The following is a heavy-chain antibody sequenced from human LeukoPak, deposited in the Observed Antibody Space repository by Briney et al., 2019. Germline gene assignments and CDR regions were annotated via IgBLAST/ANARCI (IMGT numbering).Heavy chain of an antibody. CDR1: GFTFSHFG. Sequence: GRSLRLSCAASGFTFSHFGMHWVRQAPGKGREWVADIWSDGTNEYYADSVKGRFSISRDNSKNTVSLQMNSLRAEDTAVYFCAKDAQRGFDYSNSLQYWGQGTLVTVSS. D-gene: IGHD4-11*01. CDR3: AKDAQRGFDYSNSLQY. CDR2: IWSDGTNE. V-gene: IGHV3-33*03. J-gene: IGHJ4*02.